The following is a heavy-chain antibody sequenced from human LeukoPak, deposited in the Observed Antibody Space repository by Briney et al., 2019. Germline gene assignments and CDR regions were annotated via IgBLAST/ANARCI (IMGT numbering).Heavy chain of an antibody. CDR1: GFTFSNYA. Sequence: GGSLRLSCAASGFTFSNYAMNWARQAPGKGLEWVSYISTSGSTMYYADSVKGQFTISRDNAKNSLYLQMNSLRAEDTAVYYCARGGTGATKRYYYYGMDVWGQGTTVTVSS. CDR2: ISTSGSTM. CDR3: ARGGTGATKRYYYYGMDV. D-gene: IGHD1-26*01. V-gene: IGHV3-48*03. J-gene: IGHJ6*02.